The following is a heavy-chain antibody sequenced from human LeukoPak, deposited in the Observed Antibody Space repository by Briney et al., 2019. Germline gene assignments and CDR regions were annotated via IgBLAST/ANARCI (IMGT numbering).Heavy chain of an antibody. J-gene: IGHJ4*02. CDR3: ARQTGSGLFILP. V-gene: IGHV4-61*02. CDR2: IYTSGST. Sequence: SETLSLTCTVSGGSINSGSYYWSWIRQPAGKGLEWIGRIYTSGSTKYNPSLKSQVSISIDTSKNRFSLKLTSVTAADTAVYYCARQTGSGLFILPGGQGTLVTVSS. CDR1: GGSINSGSYY. D-gene: IGHD3/OR15-3a*01.